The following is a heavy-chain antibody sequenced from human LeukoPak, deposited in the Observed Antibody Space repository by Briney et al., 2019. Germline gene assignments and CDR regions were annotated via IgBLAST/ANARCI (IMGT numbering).Heavy chain of an antibody. CDR2: FDIIDGET. Sequence: GASVKVSCTVSGSSLTELSLYWVRQAPGEGLEWMGGFDIIDGETFYAQKFRGRVTMTEDSSTDTAYMELRSLTSDDTAFYYCAAGRPYSLLDYWGQGTLVTVSS. V-gene: IGHV1-24*01. J-gene: IGHJ4*02. CDR1: GSSLTELS. D-gene: IGHD5-18*01. CDR3: AAGRPYSLLDY.